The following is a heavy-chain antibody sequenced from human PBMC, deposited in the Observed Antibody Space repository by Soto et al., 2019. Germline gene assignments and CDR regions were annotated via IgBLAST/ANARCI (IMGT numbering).Heavy chain of an antibody. V-gene: IGHV1-2*02. CDR2: INPNSGGT. J-gene: IGHJ4*02. CDR1: GYTFTGYY. CDR3: ARRGSRGYYYFDY. Sequence: QVQLVQSGAEVKKPGASVKVSCKASGYTFTGYYMYWVRQAPGQGLEWMGWINPNSGGTNYAQKFQDRVPLTRDTSNSTVYMELSRLRSDDTAMYYCARRGSRGYYYFDYWGQGTLVSVSS. D-gene: IGHD3-22*01.